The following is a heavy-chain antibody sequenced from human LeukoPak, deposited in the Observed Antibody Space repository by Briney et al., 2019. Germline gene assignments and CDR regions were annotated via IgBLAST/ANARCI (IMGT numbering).Heavy chain of an antibody. J-gene: IGHJ4*02. V-gene: IGHV4-34*01. D-gene: IGHD2/OR15-2a*01. CDR2: IIHSGRT. CDR3: ARGILVTVYAAFDY. Sequence: SETLSLTCGVYGGSFSGYYWTWIRQSPGMGLEWIGEIIHSGRTNYNPSLTSRVSISVDTSKNQFSLELGSVTAADTAVYYCARGILVTVYAAFDYWGQGTLVTVSS. CDR1: GGSFSGYY.